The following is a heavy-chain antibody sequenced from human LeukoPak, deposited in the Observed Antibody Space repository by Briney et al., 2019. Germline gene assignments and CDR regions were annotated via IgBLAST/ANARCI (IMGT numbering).Heavy chain of an antibody. V-gene: IGHV3-64*01. D-gene: IGHD3-10*01. Sequence: GGSLRLSCAASGFTFSSYAMHWVRQAPGKGLEYVSAISSNGGSTYYANSVKGRFTISRDNSKNTLYLQMGSLRVEDMAVYYCARALWFGELSLDYWGQGTLVTVSS. J-gene: IGHJ4*02. CDR2: ISSNGGST. CDR1: GFTFSSYA. CDR3: ARALWFGELSLDY.